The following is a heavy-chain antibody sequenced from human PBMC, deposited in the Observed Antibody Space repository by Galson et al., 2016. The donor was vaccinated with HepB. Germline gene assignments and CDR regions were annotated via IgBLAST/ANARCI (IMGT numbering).Heavy chain of an antibody. CDR2: IKEDGSEK. D-gene: IGHD3-16*01. Sequence: SLRLSCAGSGFTLSRYWMSWVRQAPGKGLEWVANIKEDGSEKKYVDSVKGRFTISRDNAKNSVYLQMNSLRAEDTAVYYCTRDIAAFGGVMEWGQGTLVTICS. J-gene: IGHJ4*02. CDR3: TRDIAAFGGVME. V-gene: IGHV3-7*04. CDR1: GFTLSRYW.